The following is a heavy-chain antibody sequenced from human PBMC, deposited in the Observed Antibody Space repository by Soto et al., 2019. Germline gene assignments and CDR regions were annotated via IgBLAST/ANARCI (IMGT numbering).Heavy chain of an antibody. CDR2: INPGYPAGRST. CDR3: AREAIVAGATTGMDV. D-gene: IGHD1-26*01. V-gene: IGHV1-46*01. J-gene: IGHJ6*02. Sequence: ASGKVSCEASRDTLTTFFMHRVLQAPGQCLEWMGVINPGYPAGRSTTYAQKFQGRVTMTTDTSTSTVYMELSRLRSDDTAVYYCAREAIVAGATTGMDVWGQGTTVTV. CDR1: RDTLTTFF.